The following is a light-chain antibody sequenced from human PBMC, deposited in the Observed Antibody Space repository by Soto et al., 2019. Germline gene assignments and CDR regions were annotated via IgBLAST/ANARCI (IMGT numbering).Light chain of an antibody. V-gene: IGKV1-5*01. CDR2: GAS. CDR3: QHYNTYSKT. J-gene: IGKJ3*01. Sequence: IQLTQSPSSLSSSVGDRVTLTCRASQGISSFLNWYQQKSGKAPNLLIYGASSLQGGVPSRFSGGGFGTEFTLNISSLQPDDSDIYYCQHYNTYSKTFGPGTKVDIK. CDR1: QGISSF.